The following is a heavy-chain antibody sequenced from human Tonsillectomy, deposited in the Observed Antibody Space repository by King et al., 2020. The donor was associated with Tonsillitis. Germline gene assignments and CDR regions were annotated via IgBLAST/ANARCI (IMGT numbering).Heavy chain of an antibody. CDR1: GFPFSSYW. CDR2: IKQDGSEK. J-gene: IGHJ4*02. CDR3: ARDMMSSSGLDY. Sequence: QLVQSGGGLVQPGGSLRLSCAASGFPFSSYWMSWVRQAPGKGLEWVANIKQDGSEKYYVDSVKGRFTISRDNAKNSLYLQMNSLRAEDTAVYYCARDMMSSSGLDYWGQGTLVTVSS. V-gene: IGHV3-7*01. D-gene: IGHD3-22*01.